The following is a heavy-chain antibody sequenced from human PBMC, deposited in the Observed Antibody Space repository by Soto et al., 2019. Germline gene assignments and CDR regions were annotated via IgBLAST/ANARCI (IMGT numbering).Heavy chain of an antibody. V-gene: IGHV1-2*02. CDR1: GPTFIAYY. Sequence: QLVQSGAEVKKPGASVKVSCKTSGPTFIAYYIHWVRQAPGQGLEWMGWIDAKSGGTSYEQKFLGRVTMTRNTAINTAYMQLNSLSSSDSALYYRASIFVDGPSWGQGTLITVSS. D-gene: IGHD3-3*02. CDR3: ASIFVDGPS. J-gene: IGHJ4*02. CDR2: IDAKSGGT.